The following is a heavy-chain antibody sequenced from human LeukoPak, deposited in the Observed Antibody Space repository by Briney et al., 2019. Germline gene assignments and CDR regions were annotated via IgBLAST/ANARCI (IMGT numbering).Heavy chain of an antibody. CDR2: ISSSSSYI. Sequence: GGSLRLSCAASGFTFSSYSMTWVRQAPGKGLEWVSSISSSSSYIYYADSVKGRFTISRDNAKNSLYLQMNSLRAEDTAVYYCARDYGSGYCSSTSCPPYDAFDIWGQGTMVTVSS. J-gene: IGHJ3*02. V-gene: IGHV3-21*01. CDR3: ARDYGSGYCSSTSCPPYDAFDI. CDR1: GFTFSSYS. D-gene: IGHD2-2*01.